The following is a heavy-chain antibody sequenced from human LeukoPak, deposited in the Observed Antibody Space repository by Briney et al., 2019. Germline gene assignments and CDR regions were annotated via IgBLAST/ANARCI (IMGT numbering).Heavy chain of an antibody. CDR3: ATLLSDYRAHYFDS. J-gene: IGHJ4*02. CDR2: LYHSGST. V-gene: IGHV4-38-2*01. CDR1: DSSISSGYF. D-gene: IGHD4-17*01. Sequence: PSETLSLTCAVSDSSISSGYFWGWIRQPPGKGLEWIGTLYHSGSTYYNPSLKSRVAISLDTSKTQFSLKLSSVTAADTALYYCATLLSDYRAHYFDSWGQGVLVTVSS.